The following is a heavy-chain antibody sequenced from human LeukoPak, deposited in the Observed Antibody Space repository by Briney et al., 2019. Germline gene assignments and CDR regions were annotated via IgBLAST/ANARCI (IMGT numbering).Heavy chain of an antibody. V-gene: IGHV3-23*01. CDR1: GFTFSSYA. CDR3: AKDPSSSWYENWFDP. J-gene: IGHJ5*02. Sequence: TGGSLRLSCAASGFTFSSYAMSWVRQAPGKGLEWVSAISGSGGSTYYADSVKGRFTISRDNSKNTLYLQMNSLRAEDTAVYYCAKDPSSSWYENWFDPWGQGTLVTVSS. CDR2: ISGSGGST. D-gene: IGHD6-13*01.